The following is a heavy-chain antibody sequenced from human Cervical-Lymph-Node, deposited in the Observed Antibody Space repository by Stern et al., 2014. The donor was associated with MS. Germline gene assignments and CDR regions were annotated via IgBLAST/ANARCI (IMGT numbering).Heavy chain of an antibody. CDR1: GFTFSRYA. CDR3: VPGSGAFDS. D-gene: IGHD3-10*01. J-gene: IGHJ4*02. CDR2: ISFDEKNQ. Sequence: VQLVESGGGVVQPGGSLRLSCAASGFTFSRYAMHYIRQAPGKGLEWVAAISFDEKNQNYVDSVKGRFTISRDNYKNILYLQMNSLRSDDTAIYYCVPGSGAFDSWGQGTLVIVSS. V-gene: IGHV3-30*03.